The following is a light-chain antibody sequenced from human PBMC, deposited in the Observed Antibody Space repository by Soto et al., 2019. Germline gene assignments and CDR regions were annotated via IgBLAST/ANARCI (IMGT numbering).Light chain of an antibody. Sequence: QSALTQPASVSGSPGQSIAISCTGTSSDVGGHNSVTWYQQHPGKAPKLMIYDVSNRPSGVSNRFSGSKSGNTASLTISGRQDEDEADYYCSSYTSSSTLVFGGGTKLTVL. V-gene: IGLV2-14*01. CDR3: SSYTSSSTLV. CDR1: SSDVGGHNS. CDR2: DVS. J-gene: IGLJ3*02.